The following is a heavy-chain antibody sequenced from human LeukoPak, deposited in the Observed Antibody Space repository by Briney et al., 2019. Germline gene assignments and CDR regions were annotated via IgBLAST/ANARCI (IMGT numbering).Heavy chain of an antibody. CDR1: GYTFTNYDYG. J-gene: IGHJ4*02. CDR2: ISATNGNT. D-gene: IGHD2/OR15-2a*01. CDR3: ARVYGYNIGIYYFDY. Sequence: GASVKVSCKASGYTFTNYDYGISWVRQAPGQGPKWVGWISATNGNTKYVQEFQGRVSMTTDTSTNTAYMELRSLRSDDTAVYFCARVYGYNIGIYYFDYWGQGTLVTVSS. V-gene: IGHV1-18*01.